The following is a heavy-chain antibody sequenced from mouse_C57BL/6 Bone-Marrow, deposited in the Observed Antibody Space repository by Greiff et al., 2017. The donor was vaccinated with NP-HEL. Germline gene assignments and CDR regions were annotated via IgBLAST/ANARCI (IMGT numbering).Heavy chain of an antibody. CDR3: ARWIYYGSSYQAWFAY. V-gene: IGHV1-42*01. Sequence: EVKLVESGPELVKPGASVKISCKASGYSFTGYYMNWVKQSPEKSLEWIGEINPSTGGTTYNQKFKAKATLTVDKSSSTAYMQLKSLTSEDSAVYYCARWIYYGSSYQAWFAYWGQGTLVTVSA. CDR1: GYSFTGYY. CDR2: INPSTGGT. D-gene: IGHD1-1*01. J-gene: IGHJ3*01.